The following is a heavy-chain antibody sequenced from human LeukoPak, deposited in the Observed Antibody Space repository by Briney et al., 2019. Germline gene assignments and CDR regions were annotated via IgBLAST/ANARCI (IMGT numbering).Heavy chain of an antibody. CDR1: GFTFSTYW. CDR2: INQDGSET. CDR3: AREGTTVTTDDYFDY. J-gene: IGHJ4*02. D-gene: IGHD4-17*01. V-gene: IGHV3-7*01. Sequence: PGGALRLSCGASGFTFSTYWMTWVRQAPGKGLEWVANINQDGSETYYVDSVKGRFTLSRDNAKNSLYLQMNSLRAEDTAVYYCAREGTTVTTDDYFDYWGQGTLVTVSS.